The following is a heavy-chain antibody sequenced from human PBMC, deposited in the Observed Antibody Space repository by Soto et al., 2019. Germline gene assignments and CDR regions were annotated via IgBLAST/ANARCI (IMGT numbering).Heavy chain of an antibody. J-gene: IGHJ3*02. CDR3: ARRGSGINAFDI. D-gene: IGHD3-10*01. CDR2: IWSDGSNK. V-gene: IGHV3-33*01. CDR1: GFTFNTYG. Sequence: GGSLRLSCAASGFTFNTYGMHWVRQAPGKGLEWVSVIWSDGSNKYYADSXXGRFXXXXDXSXKTLYLQMNSLRADDTAVYFCARRGSGINAFDIWGQGTMVTVSX.